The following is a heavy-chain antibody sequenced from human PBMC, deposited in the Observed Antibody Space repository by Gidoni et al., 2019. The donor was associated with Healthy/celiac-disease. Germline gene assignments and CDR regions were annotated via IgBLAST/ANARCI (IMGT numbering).Heavy chain of an antibody. CDR2: SSSSSSTI. Sequence: DVQLVESGGGLVHPGGSLILPCAASGFTFSSYSMNWVRQAPGKGLEWVSYSSSSSSTIYYADSVKGRFTISRDNAKNSLYLQMNSLRDEDTAVYYCARDPRTYYYDSSGYDYWGKGTLSPSPQ. D-gene: IGHD3-22*01. V-gene: IGHV3-48*02. CDR1: GFTFSSYS. CDR3: ARDPRTYYYDSSGYDY. J-gene: IGHJ4*02.